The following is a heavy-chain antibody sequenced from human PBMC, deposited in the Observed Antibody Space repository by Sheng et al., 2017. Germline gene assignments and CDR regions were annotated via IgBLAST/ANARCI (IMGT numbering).Heavy chain of an antibody. J-gene: IGHJ3*02. CDR1: GGSFSGYY. CDR3: ARKGPSRITMIVVGQGFARKDAFDI. V-gene: IGHV4-34*01. Sequence: QVQLQQWGAGLLKPSETLSLTCAVYGGSFSGYYWSWIRQPPGKGLEWIGEINHSGSTNYNPSLKSRVTISVDTSKNQFSLKLSSVTAADTAVYYCARKGPSRITMIVVGQGFARKDAFDIWGQGTMVTVSS. CDR2: INHSGST. D-gene: IGHD3-22*01.